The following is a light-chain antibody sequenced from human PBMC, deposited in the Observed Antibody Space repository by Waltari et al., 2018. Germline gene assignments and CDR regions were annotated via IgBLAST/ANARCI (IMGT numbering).Light chain of an antibody. CDR2: VGS. Sequence: DNVMTQSPLSLPVTPGEPASISCRASQSLLHSNGYNYLDLYLQTPGQSPQLLIYVGSNRASGVPDRVSGSGSGTYFILQISRVEAQDVGVYYCMQALQTGTFGPGTKVDIK. CDR3: MQALQTGT. CDR1: QSLLHSNGYNY. J-gene: IGKJ3*01. V-gene: IGKV2-28*01.